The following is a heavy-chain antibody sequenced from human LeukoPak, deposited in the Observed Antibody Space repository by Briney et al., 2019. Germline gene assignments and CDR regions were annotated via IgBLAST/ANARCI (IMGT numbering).Heavy chain of an antibody. Sequence: PGGPLRLSCAASGFTFSSYAMSWVRQAPGKGLEWVSAISGSGGSTYYADSVKGRFTISRDNSKNTLYLQMNSLRAEDTAVYYCAKDVAAADYYYYGMDVWGQGTTVTVSS. CDR1: GFTFSSYA. CDR2: ISGSGGST. CDR3: AKDVAAADYYYYGMDV. J-gene: IGHJ6*02. V-gene: IGHV3-23*01. D-gene: IGHD6-13*01.